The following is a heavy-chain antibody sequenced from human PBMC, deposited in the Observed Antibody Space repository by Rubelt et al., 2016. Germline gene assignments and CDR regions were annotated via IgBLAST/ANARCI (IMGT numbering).Heavy chain of an antibody. CDR3: ARGLARAAAAPRRLWFDP. D-gene: IGHD6-13*01. J-gene: IGHJ5*02. V-gene: IGHV4-34*01. Sequence: QVQLQQWGAGLLKPSETLSLTCAVYGGSFSGYYWSWIRQPQGKGLEWSGGITPSGSTNYNPSLKSRVTISGDTSKNQFSLKLSSVTAADTAVYYCARGLARAAAAPRRLWFDPWGQGTLVTVSS. CDR2: ITPSGST. CDR1: GGSFSGYY.